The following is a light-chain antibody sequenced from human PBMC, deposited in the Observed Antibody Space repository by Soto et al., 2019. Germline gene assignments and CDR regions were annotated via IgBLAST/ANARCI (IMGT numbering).Light chain of an antibody. CDR2: DVT. Sequence: QSALTQPASVSGSPGQSITISCTGTSSDVGGYNHVSWYQQHPGKAPKLIIYDVTNRPSGVSNRFSGSKSGNTASLTISGLQPEDEADYYCSSYSSSTTLVFGARTKLTVL. J-gene: IGLJ1*01. CDR1: SSDVGGYNH. V-gene: IGLV2-14*01. CDR3: SSYSSSTTLV.